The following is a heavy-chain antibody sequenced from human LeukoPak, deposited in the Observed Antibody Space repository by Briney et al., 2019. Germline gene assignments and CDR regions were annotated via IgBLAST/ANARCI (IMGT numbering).Heavy chain of an antibody. V-gene: IGHV1-69*05. CDR3: ARGHLGDSSGYYYGGEFDY. J-gene: IGHJ4*02. CDR1: GGTFSSYA. D-gene: IGHD3-22*01. CDR2: IIPIFGTA. Sequence: ASVKVSCKASGGTFSSYAISWVRQAPGQGLEWMGGIIPIFGTANYAQKFQGRVTITTDESTSTAYMELSSQRSEDTAVYYCARGHLGDSSGYYYGGEFDYWGQGTLVTVSS.